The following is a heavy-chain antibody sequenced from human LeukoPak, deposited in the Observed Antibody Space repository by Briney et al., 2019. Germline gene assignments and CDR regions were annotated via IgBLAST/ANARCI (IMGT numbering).Heavy chain of an antibody. CDR1: GGSISSSSYY. Sequence: TPSETLSLTCTVSGGSISSSSYYWGWIRQPPGKGLEWIGSIYYSGSTYYNPSLKSRVTISVDTSKNQFSLKLSSVTAADTAVYYCARSVRGGYYDSSGYQTLFDYWGQGTLVTVSS. J-gene: IGHJ4*02. V-gene: IGHV4-39*01. D-gene: IGHD3-22*01. CDR3: ARSVRGGYYDSSGYQTLFDY. CDR2: IYYSGST.